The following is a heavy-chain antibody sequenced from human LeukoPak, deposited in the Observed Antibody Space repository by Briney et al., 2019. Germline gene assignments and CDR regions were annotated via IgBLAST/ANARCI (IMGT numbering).Heavy chain of an antibody. CDR1: GVSFSGYY. Sequence: PSETLSLTCAVYGVSFSGYYWSWIRQPPGKGLEWIGEINHSRSTNYNPSLKSRVTISVDTSKNQFSLNLSSVTAADTAVYYCARSFAISQGLDPWGQGTLVTVSS. J-gene: IGHJ5*02. V-gene: IGHV4-34*01. CDR3: ARSFAISQGLDP. CDR2: INHSRST. D-gene: IGHD3-16*01.